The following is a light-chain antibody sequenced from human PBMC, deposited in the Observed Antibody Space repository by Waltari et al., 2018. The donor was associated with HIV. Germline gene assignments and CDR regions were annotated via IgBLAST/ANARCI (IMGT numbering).Light chain of an antibody. Sequence: QSALIQPASLSGSPGQSITISCPGTSSDIGISNFVSWYHLHPGKAPKLLLYDVNNRPSGVSSRFSGSKSGNSASLTIFGLQDDDEGDYYCGAYTSGSTPVVFGGGTKLTVL. J-gene: IGLJ2*01. V-gene: IGLV2-14*03. CDR2: DVN. CDR1: SSDIGISNF. CDR3: GAYTSGSTPVV.